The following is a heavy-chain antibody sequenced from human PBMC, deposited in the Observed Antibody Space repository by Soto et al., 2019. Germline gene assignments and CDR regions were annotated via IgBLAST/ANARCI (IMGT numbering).Heavy chain of an antibody. Sequence: EVQLVESGGGLVQPGGYLRVSCAASGVTFSSYSMNWVRQAPGKGLEWVSYISSSSSTIYYADSVKGRFTISRDNAKNSLYLQMNSLRAEDTAVYYCARDSGYSYGPLDYWGQVTLVTVSS. V-gene: IGHV3-48*01. CDR3: ARDSGYSYGPLDY. D-gene: IGHD5-18*01. CDR1: GVTFSSYS. CDR2: ISSSSSTI. J-gene: IGHJ4*02.